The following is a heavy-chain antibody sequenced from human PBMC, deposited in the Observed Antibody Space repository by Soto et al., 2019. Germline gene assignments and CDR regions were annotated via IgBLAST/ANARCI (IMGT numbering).Heavy chain of an antibody. CDR1: GGSISSGDYY. V-gene: IGHV4-30-4*01. CDR2: IYYSGST. D-gene: IGHD4-17*01. Sequence: SETLSLTCTVSGGSISSGDYYWSWIRQPPGKGLEWIGYIYYSGSTYYNPSLKSRVTISVDTSKNQFSLKLSSVTAADTAVYYCARHLQDYGDYNPFDYWGQGTLVTVSS. CDR3: ARHLQDYGDYNPFDY. J-gene: IGHJ4*02.